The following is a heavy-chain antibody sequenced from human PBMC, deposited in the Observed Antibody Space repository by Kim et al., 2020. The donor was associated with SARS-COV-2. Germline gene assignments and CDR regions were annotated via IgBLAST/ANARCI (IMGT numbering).Heavy chain of an antibody. CDR2: IGHDGNFK. D-gene: IGHD1-7*01. CDR3: VRDQNYGAHGDY. J-gene: IGHJ4*02. Sequence: GGSLRLSCATSGFAFNVFGMHWVRQAPGKGLEWLAVIGHDGNFKYYADSVKGRFTISRDNSRNTLYLQMSSPRVEDTAVYYCVRDQNYGAHGDYWGQGTLVTVSS. V-gene: IGHV3-33*01. CDR1: GFAFNVFG.